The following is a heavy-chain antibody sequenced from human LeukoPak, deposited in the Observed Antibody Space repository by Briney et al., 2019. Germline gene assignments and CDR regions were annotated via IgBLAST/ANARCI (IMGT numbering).Heavy chain of an antibody. CDR2: INHSGST. J-gene: IGHJ4*02. CDR1: GGSFSGYY. CDR3: ARFWSGVDYLDY. D-gene: IGHD2-8*01. V-gene: IGHV4-34*01. Sequence: PSETLSLTCAVSGGSFSGYYWSWIRQPPGKGLEWIGEINHSGSTNYNPSLKSRVTISVDTSKNQFSLKLNSVTAADTAVYYCARFWSGVDYLDYWGQGTLVTVSS.